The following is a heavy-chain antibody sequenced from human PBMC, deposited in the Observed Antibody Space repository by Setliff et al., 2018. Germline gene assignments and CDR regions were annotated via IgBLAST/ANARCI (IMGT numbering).Heavy chain of an antibody. Sequence: DSVKVSCKVSGYTLTALSMHWVLQAPGKGLEWMGGFDPEDGETIYEQKFQGRVTITRDTSASTAYMELSSLRSEDTAVYYCARDGFEIVVVPAAIYYYYYMDVWGKGTTVTVSS. CDR2: FDPEDGET. CDR1: GYTLTALS. CDR3: ARDGFEIVVVPAAIYYYYYMDV. V-gene: IGHV1-24*01. D-gene: IGHD2-2*01. J-gene: IGHJ6*03.